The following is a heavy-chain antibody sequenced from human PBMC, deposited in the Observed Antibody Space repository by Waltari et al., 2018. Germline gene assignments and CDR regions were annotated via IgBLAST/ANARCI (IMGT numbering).Heavy chain of an antibody. CDR2: IQFDGSKK. D-gene: IGHD1-1*01. CDR3: AKSHLATVGRYFDP. Sequence: QPRLVESGGGVVQPGGSLRLSCATSGFTFRTYGMHWVRQTPGKGLQWVAFIQFDGSKKYYRDSVAGRFTISRDNSKNTLSLQLNNLRPEDTAVYYCAKSHLATVGRYFDPWGRGTLVTVSA. V-gene: IGHV3-30*02. J-gene: IGHJ2*01. CDR1: GFTFRTYG.